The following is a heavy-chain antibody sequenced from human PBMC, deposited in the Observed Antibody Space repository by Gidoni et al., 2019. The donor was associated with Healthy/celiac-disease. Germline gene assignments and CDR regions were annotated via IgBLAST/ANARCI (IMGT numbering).Heavy chain of an antibody. J-gene: IGHJ3*02. CDR2: ISGSGGST. D-gene: IGHD3-3*01. V-gene: IGHV3-23*01. CDR1: GLTFTRYA. CDR3: AKHYDFWSGYYPNGNDAFDI. Sequence: EVQLLESGGGLVQPGGSLRLSCAASGLTFTRYAMSWVRQAPGKGLEWVSAISGSGGSTYYADSGKGRFTISRDNSKNTLYLQMNSLRAEDTAVYYCAKHYDFWSGYYPNGNDAFDIWGQGTMVTVSS.